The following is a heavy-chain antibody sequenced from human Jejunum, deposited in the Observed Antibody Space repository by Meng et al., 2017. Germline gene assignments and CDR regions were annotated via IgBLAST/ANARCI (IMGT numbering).Heavy chain of an antibody. Sequence: QFTLTESGPVVVKPPEPLTLTCPVSGFTLNNARMGVSWIRQPPGKPLEWLAHIFSNDVPSYSTSLKTRLTISRDPSKSQVVLTMTNMDPVDTATHYCARGRDGYSDYWGHGTLVTVSS. CDR2: IFSNDVP. CDR3: ARGRDGYSDY. V-gene: IGHV2-26*01. J-gene: IGHJ4*01. CDR1: GFTLNNARMG. D-gene: IGHD5-24*01.